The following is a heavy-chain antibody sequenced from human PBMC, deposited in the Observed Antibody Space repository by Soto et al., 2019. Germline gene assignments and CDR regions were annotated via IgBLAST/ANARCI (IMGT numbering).Heavy chain of an antibody. CDR2: IIPIFGTT. CDR1: GGTFSSHA. J-gene: IGHJ6*02. V-gene: IGHV1-69*13. CDR3: GSVGYCSSTNCLFYYYHYGMDV. Sequence: SVKVSCKASGGTFSSHAISWVRQAPGRGLEWMGGIIPIFGTTNYAQNFRARVTITADASTSTAYMELSSLTSEDTAVYYCGSVGYCSSTNCLFYYYHYGMDVWGQGTTVTVSS. D-gene: IGHD2-2*03.